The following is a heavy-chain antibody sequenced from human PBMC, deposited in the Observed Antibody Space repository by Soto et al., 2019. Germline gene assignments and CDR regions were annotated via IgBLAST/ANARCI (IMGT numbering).Heavy chain of an antibody. CDR2: IVPIFGTT. D-gene: IGHD6-19*01. CDR1: GGTFSNYA. CDR3: ARVEAVAGLYNYHGLDV. J-gene: IGHJ6*02. V-gene: IGHV1-69*12. Sequence: QVQLVQSGAEVKKPGSSVKVSCKVSGGTFSNYAIDWVRLAPGHGLEWMGGIVPIFGTTYYTQKFQGRATMIAGDSTTTAYLEMSSLRSEDAAIYYCARVEAVAGLYNYHGLDVWGQGTAVTVSS.